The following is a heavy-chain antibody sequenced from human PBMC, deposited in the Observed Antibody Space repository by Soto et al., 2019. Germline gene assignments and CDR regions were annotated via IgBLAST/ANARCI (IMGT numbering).Heavy chain of an antibody. J-gene: IGHJ3*02. Sequence: QLHLVQSGAVVKKPGASVTVSCSASGYPVTAYYMHWVRQAPGRGLEWMGGINPATGAAKYTQTFQGRVTMTRDTSTSTVFRELSRLTSEDTAFFYCARGGGVGVAGSAAFDMWGQGTLVTVSS. CDR1: GYPVTAYY. D-gene: IGHD3-3*01. CDR3: ARGGGVGVAGSAAFDM. V-gene: IGHV1-2*02. CDR2: INPATGAA.